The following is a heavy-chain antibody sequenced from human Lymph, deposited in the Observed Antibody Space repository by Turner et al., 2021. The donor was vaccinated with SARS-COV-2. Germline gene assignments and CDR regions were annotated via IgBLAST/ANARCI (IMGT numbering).Heavy chain of an antibody. V-gene: IGHV1-24*01. CDR1: GYTLTELS. D-gene: IGHD6-19*01. J-gene: IGHJ6*02. CDR3: ATAPAVADCFHYSCGMDV. Sequence: QVPRVQSGAGVKKPGASGKVSPKVSGYTLTELSTHWVRQAPGKGLEGMGGIDAKDAETIYAQKFQCRDTMTEDTSTDTTYMELRKMKSEDTAVYYCATAPAVADCFHYSCGMDVWGQGTTVTVSS. CDR2: IDAKDAET.